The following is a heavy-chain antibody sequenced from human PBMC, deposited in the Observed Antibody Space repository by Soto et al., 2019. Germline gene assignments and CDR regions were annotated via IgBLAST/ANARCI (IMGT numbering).Heavy chain of an antibody. Sequence: EVQMVESGGVLVQPGGSLRLSCAASGFSISDYWMSWVRQAPGKGLEWVGNINEDGSEENYVDSVKGRFTISRDNARNSLYLQMTSLRVEDTAVYYCCHTWVGGQGTLVTVSS. J-gene: IGHJ4*02. CDR3: CHTWV. CDR2: INEDGSEE. CDR1: GFSISDYW. V-gene: IGHV3-7*01. D-gene: IGHD1-26*01.